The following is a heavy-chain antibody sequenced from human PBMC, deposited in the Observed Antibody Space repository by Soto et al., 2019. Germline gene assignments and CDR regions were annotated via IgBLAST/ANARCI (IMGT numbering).Heavy chain of an antibody. V-gene: IGHV1-18*01. CDR1: GYTFTSYG. Sequence: GASVKVSCKASGYTFTSYGISWVRQAPGQGLEWMGWISAYNGNTNYAQKLQGRVTMTTDTSTSTAYMELRSLRSDDTAVYYCASPRQEHFYSSGYDYWGQGTLVTVSS. CDR3: ASPRQEHFYSSGYDY. CDR2: ISAYNGNT. J-gene: IGHJ4*02. D-gene: IGHD3-22*01.